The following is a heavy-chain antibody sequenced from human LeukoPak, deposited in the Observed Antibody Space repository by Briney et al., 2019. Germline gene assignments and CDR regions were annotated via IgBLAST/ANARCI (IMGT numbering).Heavy chain of an antibody. J-gene: IGHJ6*02. D-gene: IGHD4-23*01. CDR1: GGTFSSYA. Sequence: ASVKVSCKASGGTFSSYAISWVRQAPGQGLEWMGGIIPTFGTANYAQKFQGRVTITADESTSTAYMELSSLRSEDTAVYYCASSVGQQGLLWYYGMDVWGQGTTVTVSS. CDR2: IIPTFGTA. V-gene: IGHV1-69*01. CDR3: ASSVGQQGLLWYYGMDV.